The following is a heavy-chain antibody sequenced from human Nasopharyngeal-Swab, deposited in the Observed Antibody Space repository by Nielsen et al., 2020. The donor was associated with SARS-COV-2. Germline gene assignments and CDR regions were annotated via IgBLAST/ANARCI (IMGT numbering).Heavy chain of an antibody. D-gene: IGHD6-13*01. Sequence: WIRQPPGKELERIGEINHSGSTNYNPSLKSRVTISVDTSKNQFSLKLSSVTAADTAVYYCARGFPGAAAGTDYWGQGTLVTVSS. J-gene: IGHJ4*02. V-gene: IGHV4-34*01. CDR3: ARGFPGAAAGTDY. CDR2: INHSGST.